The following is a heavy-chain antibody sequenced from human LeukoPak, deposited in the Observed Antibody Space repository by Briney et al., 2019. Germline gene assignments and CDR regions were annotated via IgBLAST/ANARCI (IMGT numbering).Heavy chain of an antibody. J-gene: IGHJ4*02. CDR2: IKSKTDGGTT. CDR1: GFTFSNAW. Sequence: GGSLRLSCAASGFTFSNAWMSWVRQAPGKGLEWVGRIKSKTDGGTTDYAAPMKGRFTISRDDSKNTLYLQMNSLKTEDTAVYYCMRPYYYDSSGYQDYWGQGTLVTVSS. V-gene: IGHV3-15*01. CDR3: MRPYYYDSSGYQDY. D-gene: IGHD3-22*01.